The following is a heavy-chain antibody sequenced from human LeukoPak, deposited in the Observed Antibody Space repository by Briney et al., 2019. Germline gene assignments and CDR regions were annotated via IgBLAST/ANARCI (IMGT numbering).Heavy chain of an antibody. CDR3: ARGPPNWGFDY. D-gene: IGHD7-27*01. J-gene: IGHJ4*02. V-gene: IGHV1-8*01. Sequence: ASVKVSCTASGYTFTSYDINWVRQATGQGLEWMGWMSPNSGNTGYAQKFQGRVTMTRNTSISTAYMQLSSLRSEDTAVYYCARGPPNWGFDYWGQGTLVTVSS. CDR1: GYTFTSYD. CDR2: MSPNSGNT.